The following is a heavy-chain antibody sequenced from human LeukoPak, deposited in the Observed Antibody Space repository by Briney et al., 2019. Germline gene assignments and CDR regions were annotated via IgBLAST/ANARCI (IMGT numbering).Heavy chain of an antibody. V-gene: IGHV4-34*01. CDR2: INHSGST. CDR1: GDSISIYY. D-gene: IGHD6-19*01. CDR3: ARGGAVAGILR. Sequence: SETLSLTCSVSGDSISIYYWSWIRQPPAKGLEWIGEINHSGSTNYNPSLKSRVTISVDTSKNQFSLKLSSVTAADTAVYYCARGGAVAGILRWGQGTLVTVSS. J-gene: IGHJ4*02.